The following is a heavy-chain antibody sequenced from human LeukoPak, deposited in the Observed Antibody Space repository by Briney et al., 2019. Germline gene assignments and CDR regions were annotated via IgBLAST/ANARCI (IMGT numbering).Heavy chain of an antibody. Sequence: KPSETLSLTCTVSGGSISSYYWSWIRQPAGKGLEWIGRIYTSGSTNYSPSLRSRVTISVDTSKNEFSLKLSSVTAADTAVYYCARDRFYSRSGSYQIFDSWGQGTLVTVSS. CDR2: IYTSGST. J-gene: IGHJ4*02. CDR1: GGSISSYY. V-gene: IGHV4-4*07. CDR3: ARDRFYSRSGSYQIFDS. D-gene: IGHD3-10*01.